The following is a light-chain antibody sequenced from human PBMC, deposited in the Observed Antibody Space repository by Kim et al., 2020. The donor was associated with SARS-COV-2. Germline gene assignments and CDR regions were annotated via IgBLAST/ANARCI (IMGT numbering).Light chain of an antibody. J-gene: IGLJ1*01. CDR3: SSYASSSSYV. CDR1: SSDVSRYNY. CDR2: DVS. Sequence: GQSITISCTGTSSDVSRYNYVSWYQQHPGKAPKLMIYDVSERPSGVSDRFSGSKSGNTASLTISGLQAEDEGDYYCSSYASSSSYVFGTGTKVTVL. V-gene: IGLV2-14*04.